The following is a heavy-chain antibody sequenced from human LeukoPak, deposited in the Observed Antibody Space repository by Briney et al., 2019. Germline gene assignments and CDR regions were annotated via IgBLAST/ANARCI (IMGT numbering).Heavy chain of an antibody. CDR1: GFTFDDYG. D-gene: IGHD3-22*01. J-gene: IGHJ4*02. V-gene: IGHV3-20*04. CDR3: ARETYYYDSSGYYFDY. Sequence: GGSLRLSCAASGFTFDDYGMSWVRQAPGKGLEWVSGINWNGGSTGYADSAKGRFTISRDNAKNSLYLQMNSLRAEDTALYYCARETYYYDSSGYYFDYWGQGTLVTVSS. CDR2: INWNGGST.